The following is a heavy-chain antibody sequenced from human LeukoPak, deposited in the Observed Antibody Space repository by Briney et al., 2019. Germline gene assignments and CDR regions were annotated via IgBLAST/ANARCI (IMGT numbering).Heavy chain of an antibody. D-gene: IGHD2-15*01. V-gene: IGHV1-18*01. Sequence: AASVKVSCKASGYTFTSYGISWVRQAPGQGLEWMGWSSGYNGNTNYAQKLQGRVTMTTDTSTSTAYMELRSLRSDDTAVYYCARGNYCSGGSCYDGALDYWGQGTLVTVSS. CDR3: ARGNYCSGGSCYDGALDY. CDR2: SSGYNGNT. J-gene: IGHJ4*02. CDR1: GYTFTSYG.